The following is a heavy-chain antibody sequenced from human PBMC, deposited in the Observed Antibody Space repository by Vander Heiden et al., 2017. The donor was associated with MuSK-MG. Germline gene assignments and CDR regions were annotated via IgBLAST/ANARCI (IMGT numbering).Heavy chain of an antibody. J-gene: IGHJ4*02. CDR2: INHSGNT. CDR1: GGSFSGYY. D-gene: IGHD3-10*01. CDR3: ARVRTYYYGSGSYKAGCFDY. Sequence: QVQLQQWGAGLLRPSETLSLTCAVYGGSFSGYYWDWLRRPPGKGLEWIGEINHSGNTNYNPSLKSRVTISVDTSKNQFSLKLSSVTAADTAVYYCARVRTYYYGSGSYKAGCFDYWGQGTLVTVSS. V-gene: IGHV4-34*01.